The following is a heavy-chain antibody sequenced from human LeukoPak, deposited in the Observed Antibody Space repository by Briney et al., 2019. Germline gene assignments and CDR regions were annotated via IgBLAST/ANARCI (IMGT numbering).Heavy chain of an antibody. Sequence: SETLSLTCAVSGRSLRGYYWSWIRQAPGKGLEWIGQIDHSGRTHYNPSLKSRITMSVDLSKNPFSLKLSSVTAADTAVFYCARLAWWEPFDDWGQGTLVTVSS. CDR1: GRSLRGYY. D-gene: IGHD1-26*01. CDR3: ARLAWWEPFDD. CDR2: IDHSGRT. J-gene: IGHJ4*02. V-gene: IGHV4-34*01.